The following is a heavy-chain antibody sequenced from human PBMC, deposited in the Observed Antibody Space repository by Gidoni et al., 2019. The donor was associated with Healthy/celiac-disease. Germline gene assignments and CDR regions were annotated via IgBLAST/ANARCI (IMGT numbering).Heavy chain of an antibody. CDR3: ARGNEQQLVDFDY. Sequence: EVQLVESGGGLVKPGGSLRLSCAASGFTFSSYSMNWVRQAPGKGLEWVSSISSSSSYIYYADSVKGRFTISRDNAKNSLYLQMNSLRAEDTAVYYCARGNEQQLVDFDYWGQGTLVTVSS. J-gene: IGHJ4*02. CDR2: ISSSSSYI. D-gene: IGHD6-13*01. V-gene: IGHV3-21*01. CDR1: GFTFSSYS.